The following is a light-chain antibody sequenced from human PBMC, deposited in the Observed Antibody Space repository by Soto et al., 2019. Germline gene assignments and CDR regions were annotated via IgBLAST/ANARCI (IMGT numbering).Light chain of an antibody. J-gene: IGKJ1*01. CDR2: GVS. Sequence: DIVMTQSPATLSVSPGERATLSCRASQSLSSNLAWYQQKPGQAPRLLIYGVSTRFTGIPARFSGSGSGTDFILTISSLQSEDLAVYYCQQYNTWPWTFGQGTRVEIK. CDR1: QSLSSN. V-gene: IGKV3-15*01. CDR3: QQYNTWPWT.